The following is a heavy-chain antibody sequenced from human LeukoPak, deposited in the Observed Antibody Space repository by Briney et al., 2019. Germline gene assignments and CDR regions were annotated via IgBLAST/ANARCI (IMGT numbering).Heavy chain of an antibody. V-gene: IGHV3-7*01. CDR3: ARGTMYYGDPEDY. CDR2: IKQDGSEK. CDR1: GFTFSSYW. Sequence: GGSLRLSCAASGFTFSSYWMSWVRQAPGKGLGWVANIKQDGSEKYYVDSVKGRFTISRDNAKKSLYLQMNSLRAEDTAVYYCARGTMYYGDPEDYWGQGTLVTVSS. J-gene: IGHJ4*02. D-gene: IGHD4-17*01.